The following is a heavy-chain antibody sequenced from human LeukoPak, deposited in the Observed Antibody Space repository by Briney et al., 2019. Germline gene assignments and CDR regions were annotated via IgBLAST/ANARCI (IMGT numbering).Heavy chain of an antibody. CDR1: GYTFTGYY. CDR3: AGDLARIVMVTANWFDP. J-gene: IGHJ5*02. Sequence: ASVKVSCKASGYTFTGYYMHWVRQAPGQGLEWMGWINPNSGGTNYAQKFQGRVTMTRDTSISTAYMELSRLRSDDTAVYYCAGDLARIVMVTANWFDPWGQGTLVTVSS. D-gene: IGHD2-21*02. CDR2: INPNSGGT. V-gene: IGHV1-2*02.